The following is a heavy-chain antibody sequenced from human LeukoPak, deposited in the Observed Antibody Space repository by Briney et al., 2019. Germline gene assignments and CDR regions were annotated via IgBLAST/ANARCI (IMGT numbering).Heavy chain of an antibody. D-gene: IGHD3-10*01. Sequence: SETLSLTCTVSGCPIRHYYWSWIRQPPGKGLEWIGDNYYSGSAKYNPSLKSRVTISVDTSKNQFSLKLTSVTAADTAVYYCARGFGDWGLSCLDPWGQGTLVTVSS. CDR1: GCPIRHYY. V-gene: IGHV4-59*01. CDR2: NYYSGSA. J-gene: IGHJ5*02. CDR3: ARGFGDWGLSCLDP.